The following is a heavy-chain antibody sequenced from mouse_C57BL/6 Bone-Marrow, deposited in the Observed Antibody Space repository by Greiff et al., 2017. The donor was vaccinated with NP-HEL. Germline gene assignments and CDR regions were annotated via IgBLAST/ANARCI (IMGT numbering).Heavy chain of an antibody. Sequence: DVKLVESGGGLVKPGGSLKLSCAASGFTFSDYGMHWVRQAPEKGLEWVAYISSGSSTIYYADTVKGRFTISRDNAKNTLFLQMTSLRSEDTAMYYCARLGRYYYAMDYWGQGTSVTVSS. D-gene: IGHD4-1*01. CDR1: GFTFSDYG. CDR3: ARLGRYYYAMDY. J-gene: IGHJ4*01. V-gene: IGHV5-17*01. CDR2: ISSGSSTI.